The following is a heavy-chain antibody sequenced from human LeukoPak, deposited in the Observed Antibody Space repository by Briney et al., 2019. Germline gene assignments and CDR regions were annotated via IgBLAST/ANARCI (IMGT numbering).Heavy chain of an antibody. V-gene: IGHV1-2*02. J-gene: IGHJ4*02. CDR3: ARMFLRGSVGATRGVGY. D-gene: IGHD1-26*01. Sequence: ASVKVSCKASGYTFTGYYMHWVRQAPGQGLGWMGWINPNSGGTNYAQKFQDRVTMTRDTSISTAYMELSRLRSDDTAVYYCARMFLRGSVGATRGVGYWGQGTLVTVSS. CDR1: GYTFTGYY. CDR2: INPNSGGT.